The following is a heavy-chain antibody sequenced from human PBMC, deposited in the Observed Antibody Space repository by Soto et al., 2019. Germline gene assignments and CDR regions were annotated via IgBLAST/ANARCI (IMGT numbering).Heavy chain of an antibody. V-gene: IGHV4-34*01. J-gene: IGHJ6*02. D-gene: IGHD1-1*01. CDR2: INHSGST. CDR3: ARQVTGTNYYYGMDV. CDR1: GGSFSGYY. Sequence: SETLSLTCAVYGGSFSGYYWSWIRQPPGKGLEWIGEINHSGSTNSNPSLKSRVTISVDTSKNQFSLKLSSVTAADTAVYYCARQVTGTNYYYGMDVWGQGTTVT.